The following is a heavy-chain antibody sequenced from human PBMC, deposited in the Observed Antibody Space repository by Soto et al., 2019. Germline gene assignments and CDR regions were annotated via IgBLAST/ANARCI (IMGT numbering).Heavy chain of an antibody. J-gene: IGHJ5*02. D-gene: IGHD3-10*01. CDR2: INHSGST. Sequence: QVQLQQWGAGLLKPSETLSLTCAVYGGSFSGYYWSWIRQPPGKGLEWIGEINHSGSTNYNPSLKPRLTISVDTSTNQCSLKLSSVTAADTAVYYCARKRITRVRGAPGGFDPWGQGTLVTVSS. V-gene: IGHV4-34*01. CDR3: ARKRITRVRGAPGGFDP. CDR1: GGSFSGYY.